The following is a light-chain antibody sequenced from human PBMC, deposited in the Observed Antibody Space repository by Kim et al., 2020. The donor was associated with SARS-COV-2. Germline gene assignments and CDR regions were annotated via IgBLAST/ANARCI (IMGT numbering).Light chain of an antibody. Sequence: VSPGERATLSCRASQSVNNNLAWYQQKPGQAPRLLIYGASTRASGVPARFSGSGSGTEFTLTFSSLQSEDFAVYYCQQFNNWPLYSFGQGTKLEI. CDR1: QSVNNN. J-gene: IGKJ2*03. V-gene: IGKV3-15*01. CDR3: QQFNNWPLYS. CDR2: GAS.